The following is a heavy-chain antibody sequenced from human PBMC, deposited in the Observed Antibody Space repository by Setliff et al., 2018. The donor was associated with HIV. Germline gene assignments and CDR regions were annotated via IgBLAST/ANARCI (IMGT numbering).Heavy chain of an antibody. CDR2: VSSRGDT. V-gene: IGHV4-4*07. CDR3: AGTTWIQLWLLGWFDP. D-gene: IGHD5-18*01. J-gene: IGHJ5*02. CDR1: GGSISSYY. Sequence: SETLSLTCTVSGGSISSYYWSWIRQPAGKGLEWIGRVSSRGDTNYNPSLKSRVTMSVDTSKNQFSLKLSSVTAADTAVYYCAGTTWIQLWLLGWFDPWGQGTLVTVSS.